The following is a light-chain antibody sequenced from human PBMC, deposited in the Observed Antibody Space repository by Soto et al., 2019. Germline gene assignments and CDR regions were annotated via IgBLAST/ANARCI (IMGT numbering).Light chain of an antibody. CDR2: DAS. Sequence: AIQLTQSPSSLSASVGDRVTITCRASQGVSSSLAWYQQKPGTAPKLLIYDASDLETGVPSRFSGSGSGTDFTLTISSLQPEDFVTYYCQQFTNYPLTFGKGTRLEIK. CDR1: QGVSSS. CDR3: QQFTNYPLT. J-gene: IGKJ5*01. V-gene: IGKV1D-13*01.